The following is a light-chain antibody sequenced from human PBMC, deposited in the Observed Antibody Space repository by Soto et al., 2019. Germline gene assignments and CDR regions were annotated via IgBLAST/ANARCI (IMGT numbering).Light chain of an antibody. Sequence: EIVMTQSTDTLSVSPLERATIYCRASQSVSSNLAWYQQKPGQAPRLLIYGASTRATGIPARFSGSGSGTEFTLTISSLQSADFAVYYCQQYNNWPLAFGGGTKVDI. V-gene: IGKV3-15*01. CDR1: QSVSSN. CDR2: GAS. J-gene: IGKJ4*01. CDR3: QQYNNWPLA.